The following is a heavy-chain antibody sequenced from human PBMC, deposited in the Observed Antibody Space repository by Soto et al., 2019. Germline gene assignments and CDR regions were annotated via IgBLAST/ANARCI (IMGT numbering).Heavy chain of an antibody. D-gene: IGHD3-22*01. V-gene: IGHV5-10-1*01. J-gene: IGHJ5*02. CDR1: GYSFTSYW. Sequence: GESLKISCKGSGYSFTSYWISWVRQMPGKGLEWMGRIDPSDSYTNYSPSFQGHVTMSADKSINTAYLQWSSLKASDSAMYYCARHKAFYYDNSGAWGQGSLVTVSS. CDR2: IDPSDSYT. CDR3: ARHKAFYYDNSGA.